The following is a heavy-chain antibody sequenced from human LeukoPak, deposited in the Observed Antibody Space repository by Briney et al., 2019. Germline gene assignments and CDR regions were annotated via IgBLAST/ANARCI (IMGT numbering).Heavy chain of an antibody. V-gene: IGHV4-34*01. CDR3: ASRARGYCSSTSCYIKPYYYGMDV. Sequence: PSETLSLTCAVYGGSFSGYYWSWIRQPPGKGLEWIGETNHSGSTNYNPSLKSRVTISVDTSKNQFSLKLSSVTAADTAVYYCASRARGYCSSTSCYIKPYYYGMDVWGQGTTVTVSS. J-gene: IGHJ6*02. D-gene: IGHD2-2*02. CDR2: TNHSGST. CDR1: GGSFSGYY.